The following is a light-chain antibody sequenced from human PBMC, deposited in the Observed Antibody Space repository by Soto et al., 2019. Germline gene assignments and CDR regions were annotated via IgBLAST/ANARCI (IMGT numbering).Light chain of an antibody. CDR2: GAS. CDR1: QRISSSY. Sequence: EVVLTQSPGTLPLSPWDTVTLSCKASQRISSSYLAWYQHKPGQSPRLLIHGASNRAVGIPGMFSGSGSGTEFTLIISRLEPEDFAVYYCQHYGLSFGQWNRLEIK. V-gene: IGKV3-20*01. J-gene: IGKJ5*01. CDR3: QHYGLS.